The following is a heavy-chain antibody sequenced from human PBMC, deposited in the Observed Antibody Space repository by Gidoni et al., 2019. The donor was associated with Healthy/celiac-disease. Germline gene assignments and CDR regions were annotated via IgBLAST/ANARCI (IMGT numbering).Heavy chain of an antibody. D-gene: IGHD3-10*01. J-gene: IGHJ6*02. V-gene: IGHV1-69*02. Sequence: QVQLGQSGAEVKKPGSSGKVSCKASGGTFSSYTSSWVRQAPGQGLEWMGRIIPILGIANYAQKFQGRVTITAYNSTSTAYMELSSLRSEDTAVYYCATQGGMVRGVIPMDVWGHGTTVTVSS. CDR3: ATQGGMVRGVIPMDV. CDR1: GGTFSSYT. CDR2: IIPILGIA.